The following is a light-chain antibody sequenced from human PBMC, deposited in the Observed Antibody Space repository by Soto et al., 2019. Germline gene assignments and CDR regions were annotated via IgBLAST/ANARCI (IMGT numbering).Light chain of an antibody. J-gene: IGKJ3*01. CDR2: GTS. V-gene: IGKV3-20*01. Sequence: EIVLTQSPGTLSLSPGERATLSCRASQSLTSNYSAWYQQKPGQAPRLLISGTSNRATGIPDRFSGSGSGTDFTLTINRLEPDDFAVYYCQQYGDSVFTFGPGTKVDIK. CDR1: QSLTSNY. CDR3: QQYGDSVFT.